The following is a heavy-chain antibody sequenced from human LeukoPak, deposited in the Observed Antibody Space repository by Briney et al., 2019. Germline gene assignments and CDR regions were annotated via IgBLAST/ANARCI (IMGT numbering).Heavy chain of an antibody. CDR1: GFTFSSYS. V-gene: IGHV3-48*01. CDR3: ARSPIAVAGPPDY. J-gene: IGHJ4*02. Sequence: GGSLRLSCAASGFTFSSYSMNGVRQAPGKGLEWVSYISSSSSTIYYADSVKGRFTISRDNAKNSLYLQMNSLRAEDTAVYYCARSPIAVAGPPDYWGEGTLVTVSS. CDR2: ISSSSSTI. D-gene: IGHD6-19*01.